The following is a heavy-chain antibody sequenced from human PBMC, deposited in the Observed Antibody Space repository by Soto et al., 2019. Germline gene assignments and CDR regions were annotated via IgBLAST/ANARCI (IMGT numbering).Heavy chain of an antibody. CDR2: ISYDGSNK. Sequence: GGSLRLSCAASGFTFSSYAMHWVRQAPGKGLEWVAVISYDGSNKYYADSVKGRFTISRDNSKNTLYLQMNSLRAEDTAVYYCARDMGATIQAFDYWGQGTLVTVSS. CDR1: GFTFSSYA. D-gene: IGHD1-26*01. V-gene: IGHV3-30-3*01. CDR3: ARDMGATIQAFDY. J-gene: IGHJ4*02.